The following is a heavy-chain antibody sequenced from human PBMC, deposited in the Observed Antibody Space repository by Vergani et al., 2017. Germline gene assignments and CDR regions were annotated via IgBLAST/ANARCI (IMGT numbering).Heavy chain of an antibody. CDR3: AGGVEASSGSYYVAPLDY. D-gene: IGHD1-26*01. CDR2: IIPIFGTA. V-gene: IGHV1-69*06. CDR1: GGTFSSYA. Sequence: QVQLVQSGAEVKKPGSSVKVSCKASGGTFSSYAISWVRQAPGQGLEWMGGIIPIFGTANYAQKFQGRVTITADKSTSTAYMELSSLRSEDTAVYYCAGGVEASSGSYYVAPLDYWGQGTLVTVSS. J-gene: IGHJ4*02.